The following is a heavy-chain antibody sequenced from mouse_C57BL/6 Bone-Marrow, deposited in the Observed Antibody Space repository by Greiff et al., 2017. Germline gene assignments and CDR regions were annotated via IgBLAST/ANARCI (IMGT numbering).Heavy chain of an antibody. D-gene: IGHD1-1*01. CDR1: GFNIKNTY. V-gene: IGHV1-55*01. Sequence: LVESVAELVRPGASVKLSCTASGFNIKNTYMHWVKQRPGQGLEWIGDIYPGSGSTNYNEKFKSKATLTVDTSSSTAYMQLSSLTSEDSAVYYCARAVYYGREDYWGQGTSVTVSS. J-gene: IGHJ4*01. CDR2: IYPGSGST. CDR3: ARAVYYGREDY.